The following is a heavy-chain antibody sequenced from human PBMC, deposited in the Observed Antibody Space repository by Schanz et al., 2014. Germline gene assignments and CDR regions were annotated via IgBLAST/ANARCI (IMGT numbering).Heavy chain of an antibody. D-gene: IGHD6-13*01. J-gene: IGHJ6*02. V-gene: IGHV3-21*01. CDR1: GFIFSSYS. CDR3: AREEGWGIAAAGPKHYYYGMDV. CDR2: ISSSSSYI. Sequence: VQLVESGGGVVQFGRSLRLSCAASGFIFSSYSMNWVRQAPGKGLEWVSSISSSSSYIYYADSVKGRFTISRDNAKNSLYLQMNSLRAEDTAVYYCAREEGWGIAAAGPKHYYYGMDVWGQGTTVTVSS.